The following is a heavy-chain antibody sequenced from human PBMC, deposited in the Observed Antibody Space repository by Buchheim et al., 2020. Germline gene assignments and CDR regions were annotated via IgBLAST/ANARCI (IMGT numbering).Heavy chain of an antibody. CDR2: ISSSSSTI. D-gene: IGHD3-22*01. V-gene: IGHV3-48*04. CDR1: GFTFSSYS. Sequence: EVQLVESGGGLVQPGGSLRLSCAASGFTFSSYSMNWVRQAPGKGLEWVSYISSSSSTIYYADSVKCRFTISRDNAKNSLYLQMNSLRAEDTAVYYCARVRLYYYDSSGVLDYWGQGTL. J-gene: IGHJ4*02. CDR3: ARVRLYYYDSSGVLDY.